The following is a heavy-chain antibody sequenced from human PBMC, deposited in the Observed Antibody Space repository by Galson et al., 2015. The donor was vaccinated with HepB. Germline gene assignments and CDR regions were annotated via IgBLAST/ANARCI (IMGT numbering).Heavy chain of an antibody. CDR1: GFTFSSYS. J-gene: IGHJ6*02. CDR2: ISSSSSYI. CDR3: ARDLGGNFPHGMDV. V-gene: IGHV3-21*01. Sequence: SLRLSCAASGFTFSSYSMNWVRQAPGKGLEWVSSISSSSSYIYYADSVKGRFTISRDNAKNSLYLQMNSLRAEDTAVYYCARDLGGNFPHGMDVWGQGTTVTVSS. D-gene: IGHD4-23*01.